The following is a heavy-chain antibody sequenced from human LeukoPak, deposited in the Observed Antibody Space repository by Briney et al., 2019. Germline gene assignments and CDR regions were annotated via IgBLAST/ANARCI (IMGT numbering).Heavy chain of an antibody. CDR1: GFTFSGYA. CDR3: ARDDCSSSSCYEGGYYFDY. Sequence: GRSLRPSCAASGFTFSGYAMTWVRRAPGKGLEWVSALSTSGCSTFYAESVKGRFTISRDNSKNTLYLQMNSLRVEDTAVYYCARDDCSSSSCYEGGYYFDYWGQGTPVTVSS. CDR2: LSTSGCST. D-gene: IGHD2-2*01. V-gene: IGHV3-23*01. J-gene: IGHJ4*02.